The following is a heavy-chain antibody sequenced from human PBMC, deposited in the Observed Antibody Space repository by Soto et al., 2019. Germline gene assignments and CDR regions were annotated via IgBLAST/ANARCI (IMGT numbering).Heavy chain of an antibody. D-gene: IGHD6-13*01. J-gene: IGHJ4*02. CDR1: GYRFTSYW. CDR2: FYPGDSDT. Sequence: GESLKISCKGSGYRFTSYWIGWVRQMPGKGLEWMGIFYPGDSDTRYSPSFQGQVTISADKSISTGYLQWSSLKASDTAIYYCARSSVAAAGFDYWGPGTLVTVSS. V-gene: IGHV5-51*01. CDR3: ARSSVAAAGFDY.